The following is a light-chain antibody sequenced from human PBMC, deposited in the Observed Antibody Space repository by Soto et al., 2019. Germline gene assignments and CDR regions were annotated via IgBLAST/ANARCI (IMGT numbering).Light chain of an antibody. CDR2: KTS. CDR1: RTIGTN. Sequence: IVMTQSPATVSVSPGESASLSCRASRTIGTNLGWYQQKPGQAPRLLISKTSTRAPGVPARFSGSGSGTEFTLTITSLQSEDIAVYYCQQYADWPLTFGGGTKVDIK. V-gene: IGKV3-15*01. J-gene: IGKJ4*01. CDR3: QQYADWPLT.